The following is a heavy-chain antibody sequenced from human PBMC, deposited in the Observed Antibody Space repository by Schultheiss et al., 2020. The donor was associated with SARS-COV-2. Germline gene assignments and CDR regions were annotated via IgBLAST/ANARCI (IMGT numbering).Heavy chain of an antibody. CDR3: ARGVGVSAAATLGFDY. J-gene: IGHJ4*02. Sequence: SETLSLTCAVYGGSFSVYYWTWIRQPPGKGLEWIGEINHSGSTNYNPSLKSRVTISVDTSKNQFSLKLSSVTAADTAVYYCARGVGVSAAATLGFDYWGQGTLVTVSS. CDR2: INHSGST. V-gene: IGHV4-34*01. CDR1: GGSFSVYY. D-gene: IGHD6-13*01.